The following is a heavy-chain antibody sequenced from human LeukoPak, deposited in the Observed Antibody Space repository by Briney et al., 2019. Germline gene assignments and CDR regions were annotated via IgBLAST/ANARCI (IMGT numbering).Heavy chain of an antibody. V-gene: IGHV3-9*01. D-gene: IGHD5-12*01. CDR3: AKDLHSGYDSPPIFDY. Sequence: GGSLRLSCAASGFTFDDYAMHWVRQPPGKGLEWVSGISWNSGSIGYADSVKGRFTISRDNAKNSLYLQMNSLRAEDTALYYCAKDLHSGYDSPPIFDYWGQGTLVTVSS. J-gene: IGHJ4*02. CDR2: ISWNSGSI. CDR1: GFTFDDYA.